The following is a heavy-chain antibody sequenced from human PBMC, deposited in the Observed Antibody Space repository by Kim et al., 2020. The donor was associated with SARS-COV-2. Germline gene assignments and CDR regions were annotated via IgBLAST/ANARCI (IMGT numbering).Heavy chain of an antibody. CDR3: AREEDCSGGSCYPVGY. J-gene: IGHJ4*02. Sequence: LKSRVTMSVDTSKNQFSLKLSSVTAADTAVYYCAREEDCSGGSCYPVGYWGQGTLVTVSS. V-gene: IGHV4-4*06. D-gene: IGHD2-15*01.